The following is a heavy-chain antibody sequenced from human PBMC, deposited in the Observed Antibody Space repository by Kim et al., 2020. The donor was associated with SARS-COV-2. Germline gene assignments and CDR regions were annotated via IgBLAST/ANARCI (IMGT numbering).Heavy chain of an antibody. CDR3: ARVGSYYYFDY. V-gene: IGHV4-34*01. CDR1: GGSFSGYY. J-gene: IGHJ4*02. Sequence: SETLSLTCAVYGGSFSGYYWSWIRQPPGKGLEWIGEINHSGSTNYNPSLKSRVTISVDTSKNQFSLKLSSVTAADTAVYYCARVGSYYYFDYWVQGTLVT. D-gene: IGHD1-26*01. CDR2: INHSGST.